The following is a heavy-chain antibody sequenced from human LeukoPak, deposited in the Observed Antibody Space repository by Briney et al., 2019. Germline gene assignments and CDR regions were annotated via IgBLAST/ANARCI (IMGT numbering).Heavy chain of an antibody. D-gene: IGHD4-17*01. J-gene: IGHJ6*02. CDR3: ARDDYGHAYYYYGMDV. CDR1: GYTFSSYA. Sequence: SVKVSCKASGYTFSSYAISWVRQDPGQGLEWMGGIIAIFGTANYAQKLQGRVTITADESTSTAYMELSSLRSEDTAVYYFARDDYGHAYYYYGMDVWGQGTTLTVSS. V-gene: IGHV1-69*13. CDR2: IIAIFGTA.